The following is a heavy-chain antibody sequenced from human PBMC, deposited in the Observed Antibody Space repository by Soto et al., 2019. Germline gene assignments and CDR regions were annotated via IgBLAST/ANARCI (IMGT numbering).Heavy chain of an antibody. CDR1: GFTFSHYS. J-gene: IGHJ4*02. D-gene: IGHD3-22*01. Sequence: GGSLRLSCAASGFTFSHYSMHWVRQAPGKGLECISYISTSSTATYYADSVKGRFTVSRDNGNKLLFLQMNSLTDEDTDVYYCAREPLQFYDSDGLHASWDQGTLVTVYS. CDR2: ISTSSTAT. V-gene: IGHV3-48*02. CDR3: AREPLQFYDSDGLHAS.